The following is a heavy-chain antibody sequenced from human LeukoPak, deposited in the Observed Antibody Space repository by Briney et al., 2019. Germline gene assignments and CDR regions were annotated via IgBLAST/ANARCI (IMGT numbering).Heavy chain of an antibody. J-gene: IGHJ6*02. V-gene: IGHV3-33*01. CDR3: ARDQTVGVVYYYGMDV. Sequence: GGSLRLSCAASGFTFSSYGMHWVRQAPGKGLEWVAVIWYDGSDKYYADSVKGRFTISRDNSKNTLYLQMNSLRAEDTAVYYCARDQTVGVVYYYGMDVWGQGTTVTVSS. CDR1: GFTFSSYG. CDR2: IWYDGSDK. D-gene: IGHD3-3*01.